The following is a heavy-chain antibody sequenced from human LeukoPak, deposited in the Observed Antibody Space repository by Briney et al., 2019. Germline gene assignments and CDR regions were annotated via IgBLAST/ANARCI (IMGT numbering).Heavy chain of an antibody. V-gene: IGHV3-66*02. J-gene: IGHJ3*02. CDR3: ARASTMVRGVIGAFDI. D-gene: IGHD3-10*01. CDR2: IYSGGST. Sequence: GGSLRLSCAASGFTVSSNYMSWVRQAPGKGLEWVSVIYSGGSTYYADSVKGRFTISRDNSKNTLYLQMNSLRAEDTAAYYCARASTMVRGVIGAFDIWGQGTMVTVSS. CDR1: GFTVSSNY.